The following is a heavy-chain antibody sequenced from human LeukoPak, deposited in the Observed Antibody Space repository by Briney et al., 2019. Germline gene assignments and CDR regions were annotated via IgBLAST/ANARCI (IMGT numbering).Heavy chain of an antibody. J-gene: IGHJ4*02. Sequence: PGRSLRLSCAASGFTFSSYGMHWVRQAPAKGLEGVAVIWYDGSNKYYADSVKGRFTISRDNSKNTLYLQMNSLRAEDTAVYYCARDRLYCSSTSCYRSPFDYWGQGTLVTVST. D-gene: IGHD2-2*01. CDR1: GFTFSSYG. CDR2: IWYDGSNK. CDR3: ARDRLYCSSTSCYRSPFDY. V-gene: IGHV3-33*01.